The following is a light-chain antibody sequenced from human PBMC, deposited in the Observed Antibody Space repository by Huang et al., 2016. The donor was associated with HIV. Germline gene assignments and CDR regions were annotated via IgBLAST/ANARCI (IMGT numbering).Light chain of an antibody. J-gene: IGKJ5*01. V-gene: IGKV3-15*01. CDR2: GAS. CDR3: QQYNNWPSIT. Sequence: EIVMTQSPATLSVSPGERATLSCRASQSVTSLAWYQQKPGQTPRLLIYGASTRATGIPARFSGSGSGTEFTLTISSLQSEDFAVYYCQQYNNWPSITFGQGTRLEIK. CDR1: QSVTS.